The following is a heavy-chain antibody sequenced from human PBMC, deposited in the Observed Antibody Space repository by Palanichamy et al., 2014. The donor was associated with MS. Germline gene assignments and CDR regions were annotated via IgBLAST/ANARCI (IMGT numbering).Heavy chain of an antibody. CDR2: ISGSGGST. CDR3: AKSNGWYDAFDI. D-gene: IGHD6-19*01. J-gene: IGHJ3*02. CDR1: GFSFSSYA. V-gene: IGHV3-23*01. Sequence: EVQLLESGGGLVQPGGSLRLSCAASGFSFSSYAMTWVRQAPGKGLEWVSIISGSGGSTYYADSVKGRFTISRDNSKNTLYVQMNNLRAEDTAVYYCAKSNGWYDAFDIWGQGTMVTVSS.